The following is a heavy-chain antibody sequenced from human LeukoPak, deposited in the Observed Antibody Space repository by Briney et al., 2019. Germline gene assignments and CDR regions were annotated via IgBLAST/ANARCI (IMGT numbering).Heavy chain of an antibody. CDR1: GYTFTGYY. D-gene: IGHD4-17*01. CDR3: ARSFDYGDYYV. CDR2: INPNSGGT. J-gene: IGHJ4*02. V-gene: IGHV1-2*02. Sequence: ASVKISCKASGYTFTGYYMHWVRQAPGQGLEWMGWINPNSGGTNYAQKLQGRVTMTTDTSTSTAYMELRSLRSDDTAVYYCARSFDYGDYYVWGQGTLVTVSS.